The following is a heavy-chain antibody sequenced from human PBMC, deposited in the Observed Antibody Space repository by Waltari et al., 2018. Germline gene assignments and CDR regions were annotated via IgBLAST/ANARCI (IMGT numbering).Heavy chain of an antibody. D-gene: IGHD6-13*01. J-gene: IGHJ5*02. Sequence: EVQLVESGGGLVKPGGSLRLSCAASGFTFSSYSMNWVRQAPGKGLEGVSSISSSISYISYADSVKGRFTISRDNAKNSLYLQMNSLRAEDTAVYYCARDPIAAAGTDWFDPWGQGTLVTVSS. V-gene: IGHV3-21*01. CDR1: GFTFSSYS. CDR3: ARDPIAAAGTDWFDP. CDR2: ISSSISYI.